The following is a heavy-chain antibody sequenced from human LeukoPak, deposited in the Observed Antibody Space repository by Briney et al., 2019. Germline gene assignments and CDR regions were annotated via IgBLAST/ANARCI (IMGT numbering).Heavy chain of an antibody. J-gene: IGHJ3*02. D-gene: IGHD3-3*01. Sequence: GGSLRLSCAASGFTFSNAWMSWVRQAPGKGLEWVGRIKGKTDGGTTDYAAPVKGRFTISRDDSKNTLYLQMNSLKTEDTAVYYCTTTGDDFWSGYYKDAFDIWGQGTMVTVSS. CDR3: TTTGDDFWSGYYKDAFDI. CDR1: GFTFSNAW. CDR2: IKGKTDGGTT. V-gene: IGHV3-15*01.